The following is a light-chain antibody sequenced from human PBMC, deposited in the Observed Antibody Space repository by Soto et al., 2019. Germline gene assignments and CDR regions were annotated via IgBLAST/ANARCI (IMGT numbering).Light chain of an antibody. CDR2: EGS. Sequence: QSVLTKPASVSGSPGQSITISCTGTSSDVGSYNLVSWYQQHPGKAPKLMIYEGSKRPSGVSNRFSGSKSGNTASLTISRLQAEDEADYYCCSYAGSSTYVFGTGTKLTVL. V-gene: IGLV2-23*01. CDR3: CSYAGSSTYV. J-gene: IGLJ1*01. CDR1: SSDVGSYNL.